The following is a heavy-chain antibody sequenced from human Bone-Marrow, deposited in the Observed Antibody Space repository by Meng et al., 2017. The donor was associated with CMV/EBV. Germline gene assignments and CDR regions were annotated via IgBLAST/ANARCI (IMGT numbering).Heavy chain of an antibody. CDR2: IYPGDSDT. V-gene: IGHV5-51*01. J-gene: IGHJ5*02. CDR1: GYSFTSYW. Sequence: KVSCKGSGYSFTSYWIGWVRQMPGKGLEWMGIIYPGDSDTRYSPSFQGQVTISADKSISTAYLQWSSLKASDTAMYYCARQNDFWSGSNWFDPWGQGTLVTCSS. CDR3: ARQNDFWSGSNWFDP. D-gene: IGHD3-3*01.